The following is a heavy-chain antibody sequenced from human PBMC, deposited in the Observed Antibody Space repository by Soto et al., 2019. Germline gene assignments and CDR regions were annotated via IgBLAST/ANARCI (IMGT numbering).Heavy chain of an antibody. D-gene: IGHD6-19*01. CDR1: GFTFSSYA. Sequence: PGGSLRLSCAASGFTFSSYAMSWVRQAPGKGLEWVSAISGSGGSTYYADSVKGRFTISRDNSKNTLYLQMNSLRAEDTAVYYCANLDSSGPRYYYYYYMDVWGKGTTVTVSS. CDR2: ISGSGGST. J-gene: IGHJ6*03. CDR3: ANLDSSGPRYYYYYYMDV. V-gene: IGHV3-23*01.